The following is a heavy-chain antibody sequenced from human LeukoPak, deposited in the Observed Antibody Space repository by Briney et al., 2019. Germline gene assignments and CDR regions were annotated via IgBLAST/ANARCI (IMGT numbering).Heavy chain of an antibody. CDR1: GFIFGDYS. Sequence: GGSLRLSRAASGFIFGDYSMNWVRQPPGKGLEWISYIGIDSGNTKYADSVKGRFTISADNAKISLYLQMNSLRVEDTAVYYCARDHNFAFDNWGQGTLVTVSS. CDR3: ARDHNFAFDN. J-gene: IGHJ4*02. CDR2: IGIDSGNT. D-gene: IGHD5-24*01. V-gene: IGHV3-11*06.